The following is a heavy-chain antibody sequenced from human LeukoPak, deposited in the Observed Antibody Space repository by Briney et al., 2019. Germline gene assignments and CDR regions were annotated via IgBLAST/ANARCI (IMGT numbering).Heavy chain of an antibody. J-gene: IGHJ6*02. D-gene: IGHD2-2*01. CDR2: ISSSSSTI. CDR3: AREWGQNPSLVPLYYSGMDV. Sequence: AGGSLRLSCAASGFTFSSYSMNWVRQAPGKGLEWVSYISSSSSTIYYADSVKGRFTISRDNAKNSLYLQMNSLRDEDTAVYYCAREWGQNPSLVPLYYSGMDVWGQGTTVTVSS. CDR1: GFTFSSYS. V-gene: IGHV3-48*02.